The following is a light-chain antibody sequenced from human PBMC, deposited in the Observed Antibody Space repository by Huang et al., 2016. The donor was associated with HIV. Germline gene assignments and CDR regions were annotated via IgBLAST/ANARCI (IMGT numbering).Light chain of an antibody. CDR1: QNIGDN. Sequence: EIVMTQSPATLSVSPGERATLSCRASQNIGDNLNWYQHKPGQAPRLLIYGASTRATGIPPMLSGSGSGTEFTLTSSGLESEDFAVYYCQQFNNWPPRFTFGPGTTVDVK. CDR3: QQFNNWPPRFT. J-gene: IGKJ3*01. CDR2: GAS. V-gene: IGKV3-15*01.